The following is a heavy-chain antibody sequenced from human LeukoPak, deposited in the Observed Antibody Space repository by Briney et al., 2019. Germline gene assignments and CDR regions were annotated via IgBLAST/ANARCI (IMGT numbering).Heavy chain of an antibody. CDR1: GGSFIGYY. V-gene: IGHV4-34*01. D-gene: IGHD3-3*01. J-gene: IGHJ4*02. CDR2: INHSGGA. CDR3: ARVPLRFLEPFDY. Sequence: RPSETLSLTCAVYGGSFIGYYWSWIRQPPGKELEWIGEINHSGGANYSPSLKSRVTISADTSKSQFSLKLGSVTAADTAVYYCARVPLRFLEPFDYWGQGTLVTVSS.